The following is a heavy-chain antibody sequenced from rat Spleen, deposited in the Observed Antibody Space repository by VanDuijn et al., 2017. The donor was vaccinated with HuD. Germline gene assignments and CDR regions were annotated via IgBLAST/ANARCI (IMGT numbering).Heavy chain of an antibody. CDR3: ARRRSELQWFYYFDY. J-gene: IGHJ2*01. D-gene: IGHD1-1*01. CDR1: GFTFSDYY. V-gene: IGHV5-25*01. CDR2: ISTGGGNT. Sequence: EVQLMESDGGLVQPGRSLKLSCAASGFTFSDYYMAWVRQAPTKGLEWVASISTGGGNTHYRDSVKGRFTISRDNAKSTLYLQMDSLRSEDTATYYCARRRSELQWFYYFDYWGQGVMVTVSS.